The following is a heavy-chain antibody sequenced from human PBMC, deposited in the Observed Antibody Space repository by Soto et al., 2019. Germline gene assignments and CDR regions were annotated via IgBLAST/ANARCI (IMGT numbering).Heavy chain of an antibody. CDR1: GVSMSRGNW. CDR3: ARLVYDTRLNYMYFDF. V-gene: IGHV4-4*02. J-gene: IGHJ4*02. D-gene: IGHD3-10*01. Sequence: PSETLSLTCAVSGVSMSRGNWWTWVRQTPQRGLEYIGEIFHDGTANYYPSFERRVAISVDTSKNQFSLKLTSVTAADTAIYFCARLVYDTRLNYMYFDFWGQGALVTVSS. CDR2: IFHDGTA.